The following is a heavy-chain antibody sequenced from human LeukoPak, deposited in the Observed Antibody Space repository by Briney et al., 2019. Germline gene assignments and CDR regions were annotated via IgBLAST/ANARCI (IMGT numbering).Heavy chain of an antibody. CDR1: GGSFSDNY. J-gene: IGHJ3*02. D-gene: IGHD6-13*01. CDR2: IYYSGST. Sequence: SETLSLTCGVFGGSFSDNYWSWIRQHPGKGLEWIGYIYYSGSTYYNPSLKSRVTISVDTSKNQFSLKLSSVTAADTAVYYCARAGYEYAFDIWGQGTMVTVSS. CDR3: ARAGYEYAFDI. V-gene: IGHV4-31*11.